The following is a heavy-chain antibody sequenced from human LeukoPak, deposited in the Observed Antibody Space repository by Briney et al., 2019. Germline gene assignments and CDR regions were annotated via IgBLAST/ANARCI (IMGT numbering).Heavy chain of an antibody. CDR1: GFTFSSYG. CDR2: IAYDGSNK. D-gene: IGHD6-6*01. Sequence: AGGSLRLSCAASGFTFSSYGMHWVRQAPGKGLEWVAVIAYDGSNKYYADSVKGRFSISRDNSKNTLYLQMNSLRAGDTAMYYCARGDSSSKIDYWGQGTLVTVSS. CDR3: ARGDSSSKIDY. V-gene: IGHV3-30*03. J-gene: IGHJ4*02.